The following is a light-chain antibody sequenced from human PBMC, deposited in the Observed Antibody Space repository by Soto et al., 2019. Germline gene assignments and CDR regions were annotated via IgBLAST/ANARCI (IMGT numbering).Light chain of an antibody. CDR2: EAN. V-gene: IGLV2-23*01. CDR3: SSYAGDSTSVV. CDR1: SSDVGSYNL. J-gene: IGLJ2*01. Sequence: QSALTQPASVSRSPGQSITISCTGTSSDVGSYNLVSWYQQHPGKAPKLMIYEANKRPSGVSDRFSGSKSGNTASLTISGLLAEDEAQYYCSSYAGDSTSVVFGGGTKVTVL.